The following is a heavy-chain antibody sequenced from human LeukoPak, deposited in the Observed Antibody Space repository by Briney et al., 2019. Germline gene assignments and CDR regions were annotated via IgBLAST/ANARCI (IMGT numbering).Heavy chain of an antibody. CDR3: AKFGWDPYYFDY. CDR1: RFTFKTYW. D-gene: IGHD6-19*01. CDR2: IKQDGSEK. J-gene: IGHJ4*02. V-gene: IGHV3-7*03. Sequence: PGGSLRLSCAASRFTFKTYWMSWVRQAPGKGLERVANIKQDGSEKYYVDSVKGRFTISRDNAKNSLHLQMNSLRAEDTAVYYCAKFGWDPYYFDYWGQGTLVTVSS.